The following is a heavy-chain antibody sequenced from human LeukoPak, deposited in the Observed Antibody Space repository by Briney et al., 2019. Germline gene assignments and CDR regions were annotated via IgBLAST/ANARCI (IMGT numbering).Heavy chain of an antibody. CDR3: ARRTMSAFDS. D-gene: IGHD5-24*01. J-gene: IGHJ4*02. CDR1: GFTFSAYW. Sequence: GGSLRLSCAASGFTFSAYWMNWVRQAPGKGLEWLANIRQDGSEKYYADSVKGRFTISRDDSKNMVYLQMNSLTVEDAATYYCARRTMSAFDSWGQGTLLIVSS. V-gene: IGHV3-7*03. CDR2: IRQDGSEK.